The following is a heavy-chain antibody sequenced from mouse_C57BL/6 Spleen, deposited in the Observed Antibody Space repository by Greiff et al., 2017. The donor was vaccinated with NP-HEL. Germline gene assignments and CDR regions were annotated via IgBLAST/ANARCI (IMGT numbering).Heavy chain of an antibody. CDR1: GYTFTSYW. CDR3: ARGGFYYDYEDWFAY. D-gene: IGHD2-4*01. J-gene: IGHJ3*01. Sequence: VQLQQPGTELVKPGASVKLSCKASGYTFTSYWMHWVKQRPGQGLEWIGNINPSNGGTNYNEKFKSKATLTVDKSSSTAYMQLSSLTSEDSAVYYCARGGFYYDYEDWFAYWGQGTLVTVSA. CDR2: INPSNGGT. V-gene: IGHV1-53*01.